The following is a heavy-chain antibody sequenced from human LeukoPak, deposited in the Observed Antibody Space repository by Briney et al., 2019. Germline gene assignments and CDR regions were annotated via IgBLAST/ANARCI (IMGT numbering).Heavy chain of an antibody. CDR2: IYSGGST. J-gene: IGHJ4*02. CDR3: ARSLTAAAGTSSFDY. V-gene: IGHV3-53*01. CDR1: GFTVSSNY. Sequence: GGSLRLSCAASGFTVSSNYMSWVRQAPGKGLEWVSVIYSGGSTYYADSVKGRFTISRDNSKNTLYLQMNSLRAEDTAVYYCARSLTAAAGTSSFDYWGQGTLVTVSS. D-gene: IGHD6-13*01.